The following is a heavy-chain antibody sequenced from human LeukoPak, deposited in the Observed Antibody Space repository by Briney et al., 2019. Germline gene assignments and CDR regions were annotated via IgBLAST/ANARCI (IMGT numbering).Heavy chain of an antibody. Sequence: QPGRSLRLSCAASGFTFDDYAMHWVRQAPGEGLEWVSGISWNSGSIGYADSVKGRFTISRDNAKNSLYLQMNSLRAEDTALYYCAKDPGYSSSWSWFDPWGQGTLVTVSS. CDR1: GFTFDDYA. CDR3: AKDPGYSSSWSWFDP. CDR2: ISWNSGSI. D-gene: IGHD6-13*01. J-gene: IGHJ5*02. V-gene: IGHV3-9*01.